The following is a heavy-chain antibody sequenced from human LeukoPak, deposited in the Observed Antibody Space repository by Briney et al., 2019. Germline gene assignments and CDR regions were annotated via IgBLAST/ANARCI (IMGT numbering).Heavy chain of an antibody. Sequence: SETLSLTCTVSGGSISSHYWSWIRQPPGKGLEWIGYIYYSGSTNYTPSLKSRVTISVDTSKNQFSLKLSSVTAADTAVYYCARGVERGPYFDYWGQGTLVTVSS. CDR3: ARGVERGPYFDY. CDR2: IYYSGST. V-gene: IGHV4-59*11. J-gene: IGHJ4*02. CDR1: GGSISSHY. D-gene: IGHD3-10*01.